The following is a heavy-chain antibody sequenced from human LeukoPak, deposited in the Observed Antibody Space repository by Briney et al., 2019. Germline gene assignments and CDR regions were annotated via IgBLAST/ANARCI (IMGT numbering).Heavy chain of an antibody. J-gene: IGHJ2*01. V-gene: IGHV4-38-2*02. CDR2: IYHSGST. Sequence: SETLSLTCTVSGYSISSGYYWGWIRQPPGKGLEWIGSIYHSGSTYYNPSLKSRVTISVDTSKNQFSLKLSSVTAADTAVYYCAGADTAMVLTYFDLWGRGTLVTVSS. D-gene: IGHD5-18*01. CDR1: GYSISSGYY. CDR3: AGADTAMVLTYFDL.